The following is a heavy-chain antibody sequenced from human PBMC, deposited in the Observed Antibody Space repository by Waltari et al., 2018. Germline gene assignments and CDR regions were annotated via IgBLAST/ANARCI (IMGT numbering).Heavy chain of an antibody. CDR3: AIAMRYYDILTGPSDALDI. CDR1: GVSLTRSSYY. V-gene: IGHV4-39*07. Sequence: QLHLQESGPGLVKPSETLSLTCTVSGVSLTRSSYYWDWICQSPGKGLEWIGHLYHIGTIFYNPSIKSRVTMSLDTSKNQFSLKRSSLTAADTSVYYCAIAMRYYDILTGPSDALDIWGQGTMVTVSS. CDR2: LYHIGTI. J-gene: IGHJ3*02. D-gene: IGHD3-9*01.